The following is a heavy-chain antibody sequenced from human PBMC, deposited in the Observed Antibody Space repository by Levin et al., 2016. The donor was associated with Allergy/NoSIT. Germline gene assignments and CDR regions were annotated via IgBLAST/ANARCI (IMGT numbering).Heavy chain of an antibody. J-gene: IGHJ4*02. CDR1: GFTFRGSA. Sequence: SLKISCAASGFTFRGSAMTWVRQAPGKGLEWVSGISWDSRSIGYADSVKGRFTISRDNAKKSLFLQMNSLRHEDSAIYYCARTLGTGTRIAAPFEYWGQGALVTVSA. V-gene: IGHV3-9*01. CDR3: ARTLGTGTRIAAPFEY. CDR2: ISWDSRSI. D-gene: IGHD6-6*01.